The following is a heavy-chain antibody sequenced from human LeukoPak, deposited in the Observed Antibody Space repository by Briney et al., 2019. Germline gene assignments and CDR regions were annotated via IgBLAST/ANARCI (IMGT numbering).Heavy chain of an antibody. V-gene: IGHV5-51*01. CDR1: GYSFTSYW. Sequence: GESLKISCQGSGYSFTSYWIGWVRQLPGKGLEWMGIIYPGDSDTRYSPSFQGQVTISADKSISTAYLQWSSLKASDTAMYYCARGGYTYAYYYYYMDVWGKGTTVTVSS. J-gene: IGHJ6*03. CDR2: IYPGDSDT. D-gene: IGHD5-18*01. CDR3: ARGGYTYAYYYYYMDV.